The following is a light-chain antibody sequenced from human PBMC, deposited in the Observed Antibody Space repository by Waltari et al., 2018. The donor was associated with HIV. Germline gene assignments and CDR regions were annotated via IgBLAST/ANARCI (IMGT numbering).Light chain of an antibody. V-gene: IGLV2-14*01. J-gene: IGLJ3*02. CDR3: SSYTSSSTWV. CDR2: VGS. Sequence: QSALTQPASVSRSPGQSITISCTGTSSDVGGYNYVSWYQQHPGKAPKLIIYVGSKRPSGVSNRFSGSKSGNTASLTISGLQAEDEADYYCSSYTSSSTWVFGGGTKLTVL. CDR1: SSDVGGYNY.